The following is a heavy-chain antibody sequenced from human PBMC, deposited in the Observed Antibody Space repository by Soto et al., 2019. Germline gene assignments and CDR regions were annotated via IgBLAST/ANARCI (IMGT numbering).Heavy chain of an antibody. CDR2: ISYDGSNK. CDR1: GFTFSSSA. CDR3: ARDGLYIGDPAAPLYY. J-gene: IGHJ4*02. Sequence: PGGSLRLSCAASGFTFSSSAMHWVRQAPGKGLDWVAVISYDGSNKYYADSGKGRFTISRDNSKNTLYLQMNSLRAEDTAVYYCARDGLYIGDPAAPLYYWGQGTLVTVSS. V-gene: IGHV3-30-3*01. D-gene: IGHD2-2*01.